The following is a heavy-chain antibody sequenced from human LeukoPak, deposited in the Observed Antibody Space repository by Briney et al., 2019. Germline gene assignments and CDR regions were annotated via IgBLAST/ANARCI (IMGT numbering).Heavy chain of an antibody. CDR1: GFTFSDYY. V-gene: IGHV3-11*06. D-gene: IGHD2-2*01. Sequence: GGSLRLSCAASGFTFSDYYMNWIRLAPGKGLEWVSSISTRSTYTNYADSVRGRFTISRDNANNSLYLQMNSLRAEDTAVYYCARAQVVPAATYDYYYGMDVWGKGTTVTVSS. CDR2: ISTRSTYT. CDR3: ARAQVVPAATYDYYYGMDV. J-gene: IGHJ6*04.